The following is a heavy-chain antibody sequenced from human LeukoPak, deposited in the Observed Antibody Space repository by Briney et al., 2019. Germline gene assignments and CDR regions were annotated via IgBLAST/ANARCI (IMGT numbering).Heavy chain of an antibody. CDR3: ARDYCGSGNYYTDFFVP. CDR2: FSTHKAEI. D-gene: IGHD3-10*01. V-gene: IGHV1-18*04. J-gene: IGHJ5*02. CDR1: GYTFTSCG. Sequence: ASVKGSCKASGYTFTSCGVSWVRQAPGQGLEWMGYFSTHKAEIHYAKKFQGRVTMTTDTSTTTAYMELTSLKPDATAVYYCARDYCGSGNYYTDFFVPWGQGTLVAVSS.